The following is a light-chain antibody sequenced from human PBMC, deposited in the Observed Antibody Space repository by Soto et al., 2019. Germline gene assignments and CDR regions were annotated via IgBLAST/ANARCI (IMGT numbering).Light chain of an antibody. CDR1: NSNIGSKY. V-gene: IGLV1-47*01. J-gene: IGLJ2*01. Sequence: QSVLTQPPSASGTPGQRVTISCSGSNSNIGSKYVYWYQQHPGTAPKLLLYRNNQRPSGVPDRFSGSKSGTSASLAISGLLSEDEADYYCAAWDNSLVGGPAFGGGTKLTVL. CDR3: AAWDNSLVGGPA. CDR2: RNN.